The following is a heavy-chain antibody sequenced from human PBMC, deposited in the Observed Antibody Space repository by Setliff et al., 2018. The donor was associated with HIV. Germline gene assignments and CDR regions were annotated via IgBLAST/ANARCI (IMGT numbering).Heavy chain of an antibody. V-gene: IGHV4-59*11. CDR1: WESKINHD. CDR3: VGVPSYYGTGTLWV. J-gene: IGHJ6*04. Sequence: SETLSLTCSVSWESKINHDWGWIRQSPGRGLEWIGSMFRGGGRQFQPSLASRVPILGATSKNQFSLKMTSVTPADTAVYFCVGVPSYYGTGTLWVWGKGITVTVSS. CDR2: MFRGGGR. D-gene: IGHD3-10*01.